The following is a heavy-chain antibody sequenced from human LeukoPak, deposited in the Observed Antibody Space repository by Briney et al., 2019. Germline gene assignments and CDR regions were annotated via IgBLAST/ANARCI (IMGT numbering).Heavy chain of an antibody. CDR3: ARGGGYSGYGGYYFDY. J-gene: IGHJ4*02. V-gene: IGHV3-21*01. CDR1: GFTFSSYS. CDR2: ISSSSSYI. Sequence: GGSLRLSCAASGFTFSSYSMNWVRQAPGKGLEWVSSISSSSSYIYYADSVKGRFTISRDNAKNSLYLQMNSLRAGDTAVYYCARGGGYSGYGGYYFDYWGQGTLVTVSS. D-gene: IGHD5-12*01.